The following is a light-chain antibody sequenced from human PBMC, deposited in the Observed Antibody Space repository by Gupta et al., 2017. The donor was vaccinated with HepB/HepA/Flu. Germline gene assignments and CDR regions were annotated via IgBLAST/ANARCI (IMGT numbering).Light chain of an antibody. CDR1: SSNIVSNT. V-gene: IGLV1-44*01. CDR3: AAWDDSRNGGV. CDR2: SNN. Sequence: SVLTQPPSASGTPGQRVTISCSGSSSNIVSNTVNWYQQLPGTAPKLLIYSNNQRPSGVPDRCSGSKFGTSASLAISGLQAEDEADYYCAAWDDSRNGGVFGGGTKLTVL. J-gene: IGLJ3*02.